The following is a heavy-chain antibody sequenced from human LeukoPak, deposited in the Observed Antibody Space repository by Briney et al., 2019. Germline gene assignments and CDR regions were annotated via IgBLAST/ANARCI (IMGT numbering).Heavy chain of an antibody. D-gene: IGHD3-10*01. CDR3: ARATGSGAMDV. J-gene: IGHJ6*02. V-gene: IGHV3-30-3*01. Sequence: GGSLRLSCAASGFTFSSYAMNWVRQAPGKGLEWVAVISYDGSNKYYADSVKGRFTISRDNSKNTLYLQMNSLRAEDTAVYYCARATGSGAMDVWGQGTTVTVSS. CDR2: ISYDGSNK. CDR1: GFTFSSYA.